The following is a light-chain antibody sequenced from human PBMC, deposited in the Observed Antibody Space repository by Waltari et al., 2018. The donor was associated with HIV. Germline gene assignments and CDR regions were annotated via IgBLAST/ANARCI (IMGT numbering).Light chain of an antibody. V-gene: IGKV1-5*03. CDR3: QQYNSYSRT. CDR1: QSISSW. J-gene: IGKJ2*01. Sequence: DIQITQSPSTLSASVGARVTITCRASQSISSWLAWYQQKPGKAPKLLIYKASSLESGVPSRFSGSGSGTEFTLTISSLQPDDFATYYCQQYNSYSRTFGQGTKLEIK. CDR2: KAS.